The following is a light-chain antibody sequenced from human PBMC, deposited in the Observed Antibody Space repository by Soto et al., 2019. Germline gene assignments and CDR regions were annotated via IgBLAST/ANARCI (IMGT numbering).Light chain of an antibody. J-gene: IGKJ5*01. CDR3: MQALQTPIT. V-gene: IGKV2-28*01. CDR1: QSLQHSKGYKF. CDR2: LGS. Sequence: DIVMTQSPLSLPVTPGEPASISCRSSQSLQHSKGYKFLDWYLQKPGQSPQLLIYLGSNRASGVPDRFRGSGSGTDFTLKISRVEAEDVGVYYCMQALQTPITFGQGTRLEIK.